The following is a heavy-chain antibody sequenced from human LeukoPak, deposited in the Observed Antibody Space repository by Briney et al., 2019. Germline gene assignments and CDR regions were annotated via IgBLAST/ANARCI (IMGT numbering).Heavy chain of an antibody. CDR3: ARDLLTGTNGGFDP. V-gene: IGHV4-34*01. Sequence: SETLSLTCAVYGGSFSGYYWSWIRQPPGKGLEWIGEINHSGSTNYNPSLKSRVTISVDTSKNQFSLKLSSVTAADTAVYYCARDLLTGTNGGFDPWGQGTLVTVSS. CDR2: INHSGST. CDR1: GGSFSGYY. J-gene: IGHJ5*02. D-gene: IGHD1/OR15-1a*01.